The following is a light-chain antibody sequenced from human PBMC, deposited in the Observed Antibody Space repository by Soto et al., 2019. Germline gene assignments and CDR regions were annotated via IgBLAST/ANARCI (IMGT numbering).Light chain of an antibody. V-gene: IGKV1-39*01. CDR2: AAS. CDR3: QQSYSSPRT. CDR1: QSIISY. Sequence: DIQMTQSPSSLSASVGDRVTITCQSSQSIISYLNWYQQKAGKAPQLLIYAASSLQSGVPARFSGSGSGTDFILSISIRQPEDSAIYYCQQSYSSPRTFGQGTKLEI. J-gene: IGKJ2*01.